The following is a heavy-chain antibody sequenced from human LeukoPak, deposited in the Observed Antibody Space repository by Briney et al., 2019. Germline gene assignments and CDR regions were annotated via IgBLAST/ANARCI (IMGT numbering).Heavy chain of an antibody. CDR1: GGSVTSGGSY. V-gene: IGHV4-61*08. CDR3: ARGSAWYFIH. J-gene: IGHJ4*02. Sequence: SETLSLTCTVTGGSVTSGGSYWSWIRQPPGKGLEWLGYIYYNGNSEFNPSLESRITISVDTSKNQFSLKLSSVTAADTALYYCARGSAWYFIHWGQGTLVTVSS. CDR2: IYYNGNS. D-gene: IGHD6-19*01.